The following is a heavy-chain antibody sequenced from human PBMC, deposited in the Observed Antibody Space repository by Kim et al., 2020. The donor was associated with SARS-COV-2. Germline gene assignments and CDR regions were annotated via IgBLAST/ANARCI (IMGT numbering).Heavy chain of an antibody. CDR2: ISYDGSNK. CDR1: GFTFSSYG. Sequence: GGSLRLSCAASGFTFSSYGMHWVRQAPGKGLEWVAVISYDGSNKYYADSVKGRFTISRDNSKNTLYLQMNSLRAEDTAVYYCARESGRSGSDGDIWGQGTMVTVSS. V-gene: IGHV3-33*05. CDR3: ARESGRSGSDGDI. D-gene: IGHD1-26*01. J-gene: IGHJ3*02.